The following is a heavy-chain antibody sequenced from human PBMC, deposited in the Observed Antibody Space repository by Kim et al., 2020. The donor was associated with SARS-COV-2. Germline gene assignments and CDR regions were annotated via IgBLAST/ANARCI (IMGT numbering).Heavy chain of an antibody. CDR3: ARHNIDMDRPLAALDY. V-gene: IGHV4-59*08. Sequence: SETLSLTCTVSGGSISSYYWSWIRQPPGKGLEWIGYIYYSGSTNYNPSLKSRVTISVDTSKNQFSLKLSSVTAADTAVYYCARHNIDMDRPLAALDYWGQGTLVTVSS. D-gene: IGHD6-25*01. J-gene: IGHJ4*02. CDR2: IYYSGST. CDR1: GGSISSYY.